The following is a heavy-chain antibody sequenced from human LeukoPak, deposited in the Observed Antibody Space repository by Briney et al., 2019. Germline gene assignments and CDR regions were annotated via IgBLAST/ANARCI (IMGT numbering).Heavy chain of an antibody. CDR1: GFTFSSYW. V-gene: IGHV3-7*01. J-gene: IGHJ6*04. CDR3: AELGITMIGGV. CDR2: INEDGSEK. Sequence: GGSLRLSCVASGFTFSSYWMTWVRQAPGKGLEWVANINEDGSEKYYLDSVRGRFTISRDNAKNSLYLQMDSLRAEDTAVYYCAELGITMIGGVWGKGTTVTISS. D-gene: IGHD3-10*02.